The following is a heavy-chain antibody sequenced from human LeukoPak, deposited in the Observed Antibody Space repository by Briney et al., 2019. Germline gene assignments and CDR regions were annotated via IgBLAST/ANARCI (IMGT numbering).Heavy chain of an antibody. CDR2: ISYDGSNK. V-gene: IGHV3-30-3*01. D-gene: IGHD4-11*01. J-gene: IGHJ4*02. CDR3: ARDGDYGNYRPYFDY. CDR1: GFTFSSYA. Sequence: GGSLRLSCAVSGFTFSSYAMHWVRQAPGKGLEWVAVISYDGSNKYYADSVKGRFTISRDNSKNTLYLQMNSLRAEDTAVYYCARDGDYGNYRPYFDYWGQGTLVTVSS.